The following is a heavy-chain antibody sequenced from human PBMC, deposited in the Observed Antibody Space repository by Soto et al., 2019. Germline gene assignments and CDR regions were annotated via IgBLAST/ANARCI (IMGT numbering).Heavy chain of an antibody. J-gene: IGHJ5*02. CDR3: AKDSGYNYDWFDP. CDR2: ISYDGSNK. CDR1: GFTFSSYG. V-gene: IGHV3-30*18. Sequence: PGGSLRLSCAASGFTFSSYGMHWVRQAPGKGLEWVAVISYDGSNKYYADSVKGRFAISRDNSKNTLYLQMNSLRAEDTAVYYCAKDSGYNYDWFDPWGQGTLVTVSS. D-gene: IGHD3-22*01.